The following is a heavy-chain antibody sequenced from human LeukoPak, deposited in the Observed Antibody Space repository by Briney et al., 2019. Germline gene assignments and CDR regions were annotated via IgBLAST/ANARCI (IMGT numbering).Heavy chain of an antibody. D-gene: IGHD3-22*01. Sequence: GGSLRLSCAASGFTFSSYWMHWVRQAPGKGLEWVSTISGSGYNTYYADSVKGRFTISRDSSKNTLFLQMNGLRPEDTAVYYCAKGAEEGVVITAVYYYYMDVWGKGTTVTVSS. CDR1: GFTFSSYW. J-gene: IGHJ6*03. V-gene: IGHV3-23*01. CDR3: AKGAEEGVVITAVYYYYMDV. CDR2: ISGSGYNT.